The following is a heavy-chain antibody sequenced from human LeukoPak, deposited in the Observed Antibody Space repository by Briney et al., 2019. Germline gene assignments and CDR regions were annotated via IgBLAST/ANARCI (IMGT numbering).Heavy chain of an antibody. V-gene: IGHV3-21*01. J-gene: IGHJ4*02. CDR2: ISSSSSYI. CDR3: ARSWSIAAAGINGVDY. CDR1: GFTFSSYS. D-gene: IGHD6-13*01. Sequence: PGGSPRLSSAASGFTFSSYSMNWVRAAPGKGLEWVSSISSSSSYIYYADSVKGRFTISRDNAKNSLYLQMNSLRAEDTAVYYCARSWSIAAAGINGVDYWGQGTLVTVSS.